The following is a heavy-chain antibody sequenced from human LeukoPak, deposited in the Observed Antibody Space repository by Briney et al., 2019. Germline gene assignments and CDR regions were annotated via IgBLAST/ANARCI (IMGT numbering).Heavy chain of an antibody. D-gene: IGHD6-13*01. CDR1: GFTFSSYA. Sequence: GGSLRLSCAASGFTFSSYAMSWVRPAPGKGLEWVSAIGGSGGGTYYADSVKGRFTISRDNSKNTLYLQMNSLRAEDTAVYYCAKKTSFSSRGRFDPWGQGTLVTVSS. V-gene: IGHV3-23*01. CDR3: AKKTSFSSRGRFDP. J-gene: IGHJ5*02. CDR2: IGGSGGGT.